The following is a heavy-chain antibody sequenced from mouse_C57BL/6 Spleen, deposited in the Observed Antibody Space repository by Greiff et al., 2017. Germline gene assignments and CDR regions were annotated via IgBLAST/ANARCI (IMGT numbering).Heavy chain of an antibody. Sequence: EVQLQQSGPELVKPGDSVKISCKASGYSFTGYFMNWVMQSHGKSLEWIGRINPYNGDTFYNQKFKGKATLTVDKSSSTAHMALRSLTSEDSAVYYCARYGSSRDYYAMDYWGQGTSVTVSS. J-gene: IGHJ4*01. D-gene: IGHD1-1*01. CDR2: INPYNGDT. V-gene: IGHV1-20*01. CDR1: GYSFTGYF. CDR3: ARYGSSRDYYAMDY.